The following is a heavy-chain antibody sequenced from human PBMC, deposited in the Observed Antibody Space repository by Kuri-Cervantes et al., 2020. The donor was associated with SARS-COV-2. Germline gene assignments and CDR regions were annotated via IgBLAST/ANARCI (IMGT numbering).Heavy chain of an antibody. J-gene: IGHJ6*03. V-gene: IGHV4-34*01. CDR3: ARAYGFLRYIYYMDV. D-gene: IGHD4-17*01. CDR2: VNHRGSN. Sequence: SQTLSLTCAFSGYSISSGYYWNWIRQSPGKGLEWIGEVNHRGSNNYNPSLKSRVTLSVDTSSKQFTLHLGPVTAADTAVYYCARAYGFLRYIYYMDVWGRGTTVTVSS. CDR1: GYSISSGYY.